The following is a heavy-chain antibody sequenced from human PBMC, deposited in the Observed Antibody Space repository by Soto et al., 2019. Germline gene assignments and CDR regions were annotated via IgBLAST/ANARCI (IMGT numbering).Heavy chain of an antibody. V-gene: IGHV4-30-4*01. D-gene: IGHD6-13*01. CDR1: GGSICSGDYY. CDR3: ARERPDGSRLAP. J-gene: IGHJ5*02. CDR2: IYYSGST. Sequence: SETLSLTCTVSGGSICSGDYYWSWIRQPPGKGLEWIGYIYYSGSTYYNPSLKSRVTISVDTSKNQFSLKLSSVTAEDTAVYYCARERPDGSRLAPWGQETLVTV.